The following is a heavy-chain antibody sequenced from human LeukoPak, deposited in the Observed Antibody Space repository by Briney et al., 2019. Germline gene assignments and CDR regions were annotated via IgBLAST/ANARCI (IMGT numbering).Heavy chain of an antibody. Sequence: LETLSLTCLVSGDSLSSGYYWGWVRQPPGKGLEWIGSVYHTGSTYYNPSVKTRITLFVDTLTNQFSLKLRSVTAADTAMYYCVIPLGKYSPFYFDHWGQGKLVTVSS. V-gene: IGHV4-38-2*01. J-gene: IGHJ4*02. D-gene: IGHD2/OR15-2a*01. CDR3: VIPLGKYSPFYFDH. CDR1: GDSLSSGYY. CDR2: VYHTGST.